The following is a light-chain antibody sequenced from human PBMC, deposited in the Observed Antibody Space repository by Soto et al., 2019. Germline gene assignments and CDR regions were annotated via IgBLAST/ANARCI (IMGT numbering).Light chain of an antibody. Sequence: IQLTQSPSSLSASVGDRITIPCRASQDISTHLAWFAQKPGRAPQRLIYAASTLHSGVPSRFRGSGSGTDFTLTISSLKPEDFATYYCQHLNTSPITFGPGTRLEIK. J-gene: IGKJ5*01. CDR1: QDISTH. V-gene: IGKV1-9*01. CDR3: QHLNTSPIT. CDR2: AAS.